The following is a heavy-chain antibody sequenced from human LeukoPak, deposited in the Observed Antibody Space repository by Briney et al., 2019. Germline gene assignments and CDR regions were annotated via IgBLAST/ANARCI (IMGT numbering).Heavy chain of an antibody. V-gene: IGHV3-23*01. Sequence: GGSLRLSCAASGFTFSSYAMSWVRQAPGKGLEWASAISGSGGSTYYADSVKGRFTISRDNSKNTLYLQMNSLRAEDTAVYYCAKLQDYQYPLLPYFDYWGQGTLVTVSS. CDR3: AKLQDYQYPLLPYFDY. D-gene: IGHD2-2*01. CDR2: ISGSGGST. CDR1: GFTFSSYA. J-gene: IGHJ4*02.